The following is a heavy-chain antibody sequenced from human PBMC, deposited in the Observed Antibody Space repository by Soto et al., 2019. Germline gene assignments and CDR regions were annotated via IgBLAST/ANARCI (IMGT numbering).Heavy chain of an antibody. J-gene: IGHJ5*02. Sequence: ASVKVSCKAPGGTSSSYAIIWVRQAPGQGLEWMGEIIPEFARANYAQKFQGRLTMTRNTSISTAYMELSSLRSEDTAVYYCARGNGGSYDWFDPWGQGTLVTVSS. CDR2: IIPEFARA. CDR3: ARGNGGSYDWFDP. D-gene: IGHD1-26*01. V-gene: IGHV1-69*05. CDR1: GGTSSSYA.